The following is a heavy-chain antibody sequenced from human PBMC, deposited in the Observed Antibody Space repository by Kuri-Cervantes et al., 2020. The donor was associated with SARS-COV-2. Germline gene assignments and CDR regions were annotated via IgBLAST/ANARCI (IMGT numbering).Heavy chain of an antibody. CDR2: IKQRGNEK. D-gene: IGHD3-3*01. Sequence: GGSLRLSCAASGFIFSSYWMSWVRQVPGKGLEWVANIKQRGNEKYYVDSVKGRFTISRDNAQNSLYLEMNSPRAEDTAVYYCARGVRFLDPKYYYFYYYMDVWGKGTTVTVSS. CDR1: GFIFSSYW. V-gene: IGHV3-7*01. CDR3: ARGVRFLDPKYYYFYYYMDV. J-gene: IGHJ6*03.